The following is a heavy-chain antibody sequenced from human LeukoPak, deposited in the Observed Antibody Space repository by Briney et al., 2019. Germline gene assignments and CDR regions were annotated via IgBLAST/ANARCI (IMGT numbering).Heavy chain of an antibody. CDR3: AKDKMGSYYDSSGYYEY. Sequence: PGGSLRLSCAASGFTFSSYAMSWVRQAPGKGLEWASAISGSGGSTYYADSVKGRFTISRDNSKNTLYLQMNSLRAEDTAVYYRAKDKMGSYYDSSGYYEYWGQGTLVTVSS. J-gene: IGHJ4*02. V-gene: IGHV3-23*01. D-gene: IGHD3-22*01. CDR2: ISGSGGST. CDR1: GFTFSSYA.